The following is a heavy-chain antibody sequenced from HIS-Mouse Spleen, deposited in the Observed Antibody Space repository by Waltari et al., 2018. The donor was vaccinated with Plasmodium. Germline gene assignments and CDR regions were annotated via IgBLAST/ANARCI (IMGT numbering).Heavy chain of an antibody. D-gene: IGHD6-13*01. Sequence: QVQLVQSGAEVKKPGASVKVSCKASGYTFTGYYMHWVRQAPGQGLEWMGWINPNSGGTNYAQKFQGRVTMTRATSISTAYRELSRLRSDDTAVYYCARVLGYKAAAGTFVEYFQHWGQGTLVTVSS. CDR3: ARVLGYKAAAGTFVEYFQH. V-gene: IGHV1-2*02. J-gene: IGHJ1*01. CDR1: GYTFTGYY. CDR2: INPNSGGT.